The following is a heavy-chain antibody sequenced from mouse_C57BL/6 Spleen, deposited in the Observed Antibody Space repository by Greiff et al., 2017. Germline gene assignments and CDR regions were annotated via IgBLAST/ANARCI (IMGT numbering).Heavy chain of an antibody. J-gene: IGHJ2*01. D-gene: IGHD1-1*01. CDR2: IYPGSGST. V-gene: IGHV1-55*01. Sequence: VQLQQSGAELVKPGASVKLSCKASGYTFTSYWITWVKQRPGQGLEWIGDIYPGSGSTKYTEKFKSKATLTVDTSSSTAYMQLSSLTSEDSAVYYCARWHYGSSYFDYWGQGTTLTVSS. CDR3: ARWHYGSSYFDY. CDR1: GYTFTSYW.